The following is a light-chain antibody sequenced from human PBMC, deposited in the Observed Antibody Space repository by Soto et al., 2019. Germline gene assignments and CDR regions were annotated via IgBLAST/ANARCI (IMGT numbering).Light chain of an antibody. Sequence: QSVLTQPPSASGTPGQRVSISCSGSSSNIGTSPVNWYQLLPGAAPNLLIATNNERPSGVPDRFSGSKSGTSASLAISGRRSEDEADYYCAAWDDSLNVYVFGTGTKLTVL. J-gene: IGLJ1*01. CDR2: TNN. CDR1: SSNIGTSP. V-gene: IGLV1-44*01. CDR3: AAWDDSLNVYV.